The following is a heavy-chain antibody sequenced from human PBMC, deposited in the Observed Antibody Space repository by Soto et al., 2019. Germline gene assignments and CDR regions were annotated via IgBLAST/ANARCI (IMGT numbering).Heavy chain of an antibody. D-gene: IGHD3-9*01. J-gene: IGHJ5*02. CDR1: GGSISSSNW. V-gene: IGHV4-4*02. Sequence: PSETLSLTCAVSGGSISSSNWWSWVRQPPGKGLEWIGEIYHSGSTNYNPSLKSRVTISVDKSKNQFSLKLSSVTAADTAVYYCALKEFDRLFHANWFDPWGQGTLVTVSS. CDR3: ALKEFDRLFHANWFDP. CDR2: IYHSGST.